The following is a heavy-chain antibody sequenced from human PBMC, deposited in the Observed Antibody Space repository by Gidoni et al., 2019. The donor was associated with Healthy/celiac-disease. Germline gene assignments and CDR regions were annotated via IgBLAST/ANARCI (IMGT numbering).Heavy chain of an antibody. D-gene: IGHD1-7*01. CDR1: GGSVSSGSYY. Sequence: QVQLQESGPGLVKPSETLSLTCTVSGGSVSSGSYYWSWIRPPPGKGLEWIGYIYYSGSTNYNPSLKSLVTISVDTSKNQFSLKLSSVTAADTAVYYCARDLELGDAFDIWGQGTMVTVSS. V-gene: IGHV4-61*01. J-gene: IGHJ3*02. CDR2: IYYSGST. CDR3: ARDLELGDAFDI.